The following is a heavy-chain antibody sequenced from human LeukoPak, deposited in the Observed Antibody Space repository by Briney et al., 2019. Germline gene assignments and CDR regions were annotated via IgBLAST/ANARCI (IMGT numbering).Heavy chain of an antibody. Sequence: ASVKVSCKTSGYTFTGYYMHWVRQAPGQGLEWMGWINPNTGGTNYAQKFQGRVTMTSDTSISTAYMELSSLRSDATAVYYCARAPMIVVVFPPRLDFWGQGTLVTVSS. CDR3: ARAPMIVVVFPPRLDF. CDR2: INPNTGGT. J-gene: IGHJ4*02. D-gene: IGHD3-22*01. CDR1: GYTFTGYY. V-gene: IGHV1-2*02.